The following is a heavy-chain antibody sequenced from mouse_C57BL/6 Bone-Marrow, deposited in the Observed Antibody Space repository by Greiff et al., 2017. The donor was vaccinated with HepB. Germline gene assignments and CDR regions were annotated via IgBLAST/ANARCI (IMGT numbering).Heavy chain of an antibody. J-gene: IGHJ3*01. D-gene: IGHD1-1*01. V-gene: IGHV1-55*01. CDR1: GYTFTSYW. CDR3: ARGGGSSSWFAY. CDR2: IYPGSGST. Sequence: QVQLKESGAELVKPGASVKMSCKASGYTFTSYWITWVKQRPGQGLEWIGDIYPGSGSTNYNEKFKSKATLTVDTSSSTAYMQLSSLTSEDSAVYYCARGGGSSSWFAYWGQGTLVTVSA.